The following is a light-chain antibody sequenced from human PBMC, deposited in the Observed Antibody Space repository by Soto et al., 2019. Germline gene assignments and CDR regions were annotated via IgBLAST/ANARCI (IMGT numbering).Light chain of an antibody. V-gene: IGKV1-39*01. CDR3: QQSYSVPIT. Sequence: DIQMTQSPSSLSASVGDRVTITCRASESISTHLNWYQQKSGGAPQLLIQAASTLPTGVPSRFSGSGSGTDFTLTISSLQHEDFATYHCQQSYSVPITFGQGTRLEIK. J-gene: IGKJ5*01. CDR1: ESISTH. CDR2: AAS.